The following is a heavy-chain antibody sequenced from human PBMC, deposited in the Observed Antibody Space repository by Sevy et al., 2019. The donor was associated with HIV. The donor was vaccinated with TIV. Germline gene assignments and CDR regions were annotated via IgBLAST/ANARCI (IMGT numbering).Heavy chain of an antibody. D-gene: IGHD5-12*01. J-gene: IGHJ3*02. Sequence: GGSLRLSCAASGFTFSSYWMSWVRQAPGKGLEWVANIKQDGSEKYYVDSVKGRFTISRDNAKNSLYLQMNSLRAEETAVYYCARDDVEMATIGAFDIWGQGTMVTVSS. CDR3: ARDDVEMATIGAFDI. CDR1: GFTFSSYW. CDR2: IKQDGSEK. V-gene: IGHV3-7*03.